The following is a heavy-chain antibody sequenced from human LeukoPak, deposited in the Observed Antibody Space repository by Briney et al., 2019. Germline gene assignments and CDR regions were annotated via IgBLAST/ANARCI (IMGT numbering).Heavy chain of an antibody. J-gene: IGHJ4*02. V-gene: IGHV3-15*07. CDR3: TTSNYYYDSNAWY. Sequence: GRSLRLTCAASGFIFSNDAMHWVRQAPGKGLEWVGRIKSKIDGGAIEYAAPVQGTFTISRDDSKNTLYLQMNSLKIEDTAVYFCTTSNYYYDSNAWYWGQGALVTVSS. CDR1: GFIFSNDA. CDR2: IKSKIDGGAI. D-gene: IGHD3-22*01.